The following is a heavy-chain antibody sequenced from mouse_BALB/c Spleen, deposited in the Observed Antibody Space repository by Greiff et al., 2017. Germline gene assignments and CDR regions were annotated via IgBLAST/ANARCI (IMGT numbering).Heavy chain of an antibody. D-gene: IGHD4-1*01. CDR1: GYSFTGYY. CDR2: INPYNGAT. J-gene: IGHJ4*01. Sequence: EVQVVESGPELVKPGASVKISCKASGYSFTGYYMHWVKQSHVKSLEWIGRINPYNGATSYNQNFKDKASLTVDKSSSTAYMELHSLTSEDSAVYYCAQLTGTMDYWGQGTSVTVSS. V-gene: IGHV1-31*01. CDR3: AQLTGTMDY.